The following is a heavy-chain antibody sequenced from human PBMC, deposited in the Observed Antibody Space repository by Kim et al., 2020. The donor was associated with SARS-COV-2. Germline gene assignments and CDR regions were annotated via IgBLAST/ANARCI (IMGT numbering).Heavy chain of an antibody. V-gene: IGHV1-18*04. CDR2: ISGDSGKT. CDR3: ARTAHYAILGADP. CDR1: GYTFSTYG. Sequence: ASVKVSCKTSGYTFSTYGVSWVRQAPGQGLEWMGWISGDSGKTQYAERVQDRVTMTTDSSTSTAYMELRNLRLDDTAMYFCARTAHYAILGADPWGQGTLVTVTS. J-gene: IGHJ5*02. D-gene: IGHD3-9*01.